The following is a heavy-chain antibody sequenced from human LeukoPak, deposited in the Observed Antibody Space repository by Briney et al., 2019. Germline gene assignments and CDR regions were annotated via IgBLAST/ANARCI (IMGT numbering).Heavy chain of an antibody. V-gene: IGHV6-1*01. J-gene: IGHJ3*02. CDR2: TYYRSKWYN. D-gene: IGHD7-27*01. Sequence: SQTLSLTCAISGDSVSTNKAAWIWLRQSPSRGLEWLGRTYYRSKWYNDYAVSVKSRISINTDTSKNQLSLQLNSVTPADTAVYYCTRDELGGAAFNIWGQGTMVTVSS. CDR3: TRDELGGAAFNI. CDR1: GDSVSTNKAA.